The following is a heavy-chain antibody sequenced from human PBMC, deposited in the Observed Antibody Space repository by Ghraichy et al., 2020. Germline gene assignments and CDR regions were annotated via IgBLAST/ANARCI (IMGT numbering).Heavy chain of an antibody. CDR2: ISSSSSTI. J-gene: IGHJ4*02. CDR1: GFTFSSYS. V-gene: IGHV3-48*02. Sequence: GGSLRLSCEASGFTFSSYSMNWVRQAPGKGLEWVSYISSSSSTIYYADSVKGRFTISRDNAKNSLYLQMNSLRDEDTAVYYCARDYYDSSGYYYFDYWGQGTLVTVSS. CDR3: ARDYYDSSGYYYFDY. D-gene: IGHD3-22*01.